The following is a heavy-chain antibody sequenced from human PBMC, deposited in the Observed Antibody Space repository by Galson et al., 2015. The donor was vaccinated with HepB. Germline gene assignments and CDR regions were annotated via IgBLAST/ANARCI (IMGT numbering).Heavy chain of an antibody. J-gene: IGHJ3*02. CDR3: AREQGAFDI. CDR1: GFTFSSYS. V-gene: IGHV3-21*01. Sequence: SLRLSCAASGFTFSSYSMNWVRQAPGKGLEWVSSISSSSSYIYYADSVKGRFTISRDNSKNALYLQMNSLRAEDTAVYYCAREQGAFDIWGQGTMVTVSS. CDR2: ISSSSSYI.